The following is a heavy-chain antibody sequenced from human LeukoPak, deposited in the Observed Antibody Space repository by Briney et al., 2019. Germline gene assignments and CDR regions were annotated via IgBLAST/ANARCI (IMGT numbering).Heavy chain of an antibody. CDR3: ARGNYDILTGSLYYYYYGMDV. CDR2: INHSGST. Sequence: SETLSLTCAVYGGSFSGYYWSWIRQPPGKGLEWIGEINHSGSTNYNPSLKSRVTISVDTSKNQFSLKLSSVIAADTAVYYCARGNYDILTGSLYYYYYGMDVWGQGTTVTVSS. D-gene: IGHD3-9*01. CDR1: GGSFSGYY. J-gene: IGHJ6*02. V-gene: IGHV4-34*01.